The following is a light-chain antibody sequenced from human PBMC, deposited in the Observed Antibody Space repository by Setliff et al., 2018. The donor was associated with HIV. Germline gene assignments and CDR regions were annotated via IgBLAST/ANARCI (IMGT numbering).Light chain of an antibody. J-gene: IGLJ1*01. CDR2: EVT. CDR3: CSYAGSRTYV. CDR1: SRNVGSYNF. V-gene: IGLV2-23*02. Sequence: QSVLTQPASVSGSPGQSITISCTGTSRNVGSYNFVSWYQQHPGKAPKLMIYEVTKRPSGVSNRFSGSKYDNTASLTISGLQAEDEADYYCCSYAGSRTYVFGTGTKVTVL.